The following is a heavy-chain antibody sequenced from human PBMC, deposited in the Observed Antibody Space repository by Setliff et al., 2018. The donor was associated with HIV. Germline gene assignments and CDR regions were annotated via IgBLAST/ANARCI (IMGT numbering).Heavy chain of an antibody. D-gene: IGHD3-16*01. CDR3: TTAFRGSHDAFDI. Sequence: GGSLRLSCAASGFTFNSSHWMHWVRQVPGKGLMWVSHIDADGTTTSYADSVKGRFTMSRDNAKSTVYLQMNSLKTEDTAVYYCTTAFRGSHDAFDIWGQGTMVTVSS. CDR1: GFTFNSSHW. J-gene: IGHJ3*02. CDR2: IDADGTTT. V-gene: IGHV3-74*01.